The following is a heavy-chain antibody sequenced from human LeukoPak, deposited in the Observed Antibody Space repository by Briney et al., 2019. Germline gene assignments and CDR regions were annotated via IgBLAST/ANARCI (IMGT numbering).Heavy chain of an antibody. CDR3: VEGGAARFDY. CDR2: IEYSDTSG. CDR1: GFTLSSYE. V-gene: IGHV3-23*01. Sequence: GGSLRLSCTVSGFTLSSYEMSWIRQAPGKGLEWVSSIEYSDTSGHYADSVQGRFTISRDNSKNTLYLQLNSLRAEDTAVYYCVEGGAARFDYWGQGTLVAVSS. J-gene: IGHJ4*02. D-gene: IGHD5-18*01.